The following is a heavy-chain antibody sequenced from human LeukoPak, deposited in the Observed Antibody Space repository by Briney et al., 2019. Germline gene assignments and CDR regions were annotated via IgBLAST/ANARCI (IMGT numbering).Heavy chain of an antibody. D-gene: IGHD4/OR15-4a*01. CDR2: IIPIFGTA. CDR3: ARDPGDYGEVFDY. Sequence: SVKVSCKASGGTFSSYAISWVRQAPGQGLEWMGRIIPIFGTANYAQKFQGRVTITTDESTSTAYMELSSLRSEDTAVYYCARDPGDYGEVFDYWGQGTLVTVSP. CDR1: GGTFSSYA. V-gene: IGHV1-69*05. J-gene: IGHJ4*02.